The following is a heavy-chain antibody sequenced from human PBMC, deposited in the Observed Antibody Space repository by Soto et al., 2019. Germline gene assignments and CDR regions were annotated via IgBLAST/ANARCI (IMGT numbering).Heavy chain of an antibody. CDR3: ARVVVGANMKFDP. J-gene: IGHJ5*02. D-gene: IGHD5-12*01. Sequence: WVKVSCKASGGTFSSYAISWVRQAPGQGLEWMGGIIPIFGTANYAQKFQGRVTITADESTSTAYMELSSLRSEDTAVYYCARVVVGANMKFDPWGQGTLVTVSS. CDR2: IIPIFGTA. CDR1: GGTFSSYA. V-gene: IGHV1-69*01.